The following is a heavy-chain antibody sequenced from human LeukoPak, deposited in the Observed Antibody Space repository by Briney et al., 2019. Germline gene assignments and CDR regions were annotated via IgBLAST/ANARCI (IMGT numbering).Heavy chain of an antibody. D-gene: IGHD1-26*01. CDR2: INTNTGNP. V-gene: IGHV7-4-1*02. Sequence: GASVKVSCKASGYTFTSYAMNWVRQAPGQGLEWMGWINTNTGNPTYAQGFTGRFVFSLDTSVSTAYLQISSLKAEDTAVYYCARDRSYYSLWGKPIDAFDIWGQGTMVTVSS. CDR3: ARDRSYYSLWGKPIDAFDI. CDR1: GYTFTSYA. J-gene: IGHJ3*02.